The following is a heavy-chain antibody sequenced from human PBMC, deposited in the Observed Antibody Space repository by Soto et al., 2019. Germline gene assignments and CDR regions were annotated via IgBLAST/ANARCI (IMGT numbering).Heavy chain of an antibody. Sequence: GGSLRLSCAASGFTFSSYDMHWVRQATGKGLEWVSAIGTAGDTYYPGSVKGRFTISRENAKNSLYLQMNSLRAGDTAVYYCARGPHSSSSPAHYYGMDVWGQGTTVTVSS. V-gene: IGHV3-13*01. CDR1: GFTFSSYD. J-gene: IGHJ6*02. D-gene: IGHD6-6*01. CDR3: ARGPHSSSSPAHYYGMDV. CDR2: IGTAGDT.